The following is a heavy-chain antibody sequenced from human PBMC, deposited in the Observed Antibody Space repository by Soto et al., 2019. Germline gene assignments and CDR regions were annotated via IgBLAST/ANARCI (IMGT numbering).Heavy chain of an antibody. V-gene: IGHV3-30-3*01. CDR3: AVVVVAATRFDP. CDR2: ISYDGSNK. J-gene: IGHJ5*02. CDR1: GFTFSSYA. D-gene: IGHD2-15*01. Sequence: GGSLRLSCAASGFTFSSYAIHWVRQAPGKGLEWVAVISYDGSNKYYADSVKGRFTISRDNSKNTLYLQMNSLRAEDTAVYYCAVVVVAATRFDPWGQGTLVTVSS.